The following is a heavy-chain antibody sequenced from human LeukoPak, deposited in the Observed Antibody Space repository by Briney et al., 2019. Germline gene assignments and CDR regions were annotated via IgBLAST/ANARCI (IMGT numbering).Heavy chain of an antibody. J-gene: IGHJ4*02. V-gene: IGHV4-59*08. D-gene: IGHD3-10*01. CDR2: VYSSGST. Sequence: PSETLSLTCTVSGGSISSYDWSWIRQPPGKGLEWIAFVYSSGSTNYNPSLKSRVTISVDTSKNQFSLNLSAVAAADTAVYYCARHSGLLYFDYWGQGTLVTVSS. CDR3: ARHSGLLYFDY. CDR1: GGSISSYD.